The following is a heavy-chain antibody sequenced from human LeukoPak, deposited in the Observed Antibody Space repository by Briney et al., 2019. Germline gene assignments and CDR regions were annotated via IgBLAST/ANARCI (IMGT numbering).Heavy chain of an antibody. D-gene: IGHD3/OR15-3a*01. V-gene: IGHV1-46*01. J-gene: IGHJ6*02. CDR3: ARWGASGLALIYYYGMDV. CDR1: GYTFTNYY. CDR2: INPSGGST. Sequence: ASVKVSCTASGYTFTNYYMHWVRQAPGQGLEWMGIINPSGGSTSYAQKFQGRVTMTRDTSTRIVYMELSSLRSEDTAVYYCARWGASGLALIYYYGMDVWGQGTTVTVSS.